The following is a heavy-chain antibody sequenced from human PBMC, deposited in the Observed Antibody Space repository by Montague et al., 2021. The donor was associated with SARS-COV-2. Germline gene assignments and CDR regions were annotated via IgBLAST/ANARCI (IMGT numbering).Heavy chain of an antibody. CDR1: GITVSSNY. Sequence: SLRLSCAASGITVSSNYMNWVRQAPGKGLEWVSLINSGGSTYYADSVKSRFTIFRDNYKNTPYFQMNSLRAEDTAVYYCARDLLESDGMDVWGQGTTVTVSS. CDR3: ARDLLESDGMDV. CDR2: INSGGST. V-gene: IGHV3-66*01. D-gene: IGHD1-1*01. J-gene: IGHJ6*02.